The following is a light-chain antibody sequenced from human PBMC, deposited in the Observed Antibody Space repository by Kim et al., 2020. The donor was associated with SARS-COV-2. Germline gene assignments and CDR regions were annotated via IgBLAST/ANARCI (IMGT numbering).Light chain of an antibody. J-gene: IGKJ1*01. CDR3: HMYNSAPWT. CDR1: QGIRNY. V-gene: IGKV1-27*01. Sequence: AAVGDRVTITCRASQGIRNYLAWYQQKPGKGPKLLIYAASTLQSGVPSRFSGSGSGTDFTLTISSLQPEDVATYYCHMYNSAPWTFGQGTKVEIK. CDR2: AAS.